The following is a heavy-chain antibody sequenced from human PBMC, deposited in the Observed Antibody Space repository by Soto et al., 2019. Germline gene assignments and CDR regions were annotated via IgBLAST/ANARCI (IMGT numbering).Heavy chain of an antibody. CDR1: GFTFISCA. V-gene: IGHV3-23*01. CDR3: AKGRSYYYYSGVDV. CDR2: IIDSGAST. J-gene: IGHJ6*02. Sequence: GVSLRLSCAASGFTFISCAMVWVRQAPGKGLEWVSGIIDSGASTYYADSVKGRFTISRDNSKSTLYLQMNSLRADDTALYYCAKGRSYYYYSGVDVWGQGTTVTVSS.